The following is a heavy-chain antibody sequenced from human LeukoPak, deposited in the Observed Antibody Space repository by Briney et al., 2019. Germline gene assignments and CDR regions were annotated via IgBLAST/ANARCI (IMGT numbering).Heavy chain of an antibody. CDR2: IIPILGIA. CDR1: GGTFSSYA. V-gene: IGHV1-69*04. Sequence: SVKVSCKASGGTFSSYAISWVRQAPGQGLEWMGRIIPILGIANYAQKFQGRVTITADKSTSTAYMELSSLRPEDTAVYYCARAPYYYDSSGWFDPWGQGTLVTVSS. CDR3: ARAPYYYDSSGWFDP. D-gene: IGHD3-22*01. J-gene: IGHJ5*02.